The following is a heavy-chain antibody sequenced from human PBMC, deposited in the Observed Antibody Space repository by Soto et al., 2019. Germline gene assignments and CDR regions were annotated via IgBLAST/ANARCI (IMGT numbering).Heavy chain of an antibody. D-gene: IGHD3-10*01. CDR3: ARDWGLHYYGSGGS. J-gene: IGHJ5*02. Sequence: SETLSLTCTVSGGSFKSGSYSWSWIRQPAGKGLEWIGHIYSSGSTNYNPSLKSRVTMSVDTSKNQFSLKLSSVTAADTAMYYCARDWGLHYYGSGGSWGQGILVTVSS. CDR1: GGSFKSGSYS. V-gene: IGHV4-61*09. CDR2: IYSSGST.